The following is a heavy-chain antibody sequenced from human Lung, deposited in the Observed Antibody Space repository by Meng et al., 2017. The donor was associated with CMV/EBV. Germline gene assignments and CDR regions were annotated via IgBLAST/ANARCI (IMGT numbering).Heavy chain of an antibody. V-gene: IGHV3-49*04. CDR2: IRSKAYGGTT. J-gene: IGHJ6*02. Sequence: GGSLRLXCTASGFTFGDNAMNWVRQAPGKGLEWVGFIRSKAYGGTTEYAASVEGRFTISRDDSKSIAYLQMNSLKTEDTAVYYCSRFRGYPLYYYALDVWGQGTXVTVSS. CDR3: SRFRGYPLYYYALDV. CDR1: GFTFGDNA. D-gene: IGHD5-18*01.